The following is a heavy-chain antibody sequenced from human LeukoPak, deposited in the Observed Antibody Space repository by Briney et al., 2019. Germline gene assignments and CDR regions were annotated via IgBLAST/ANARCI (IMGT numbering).Heavy chain of an antibody. J-gene: IGHJ4*02. D-gene: IGHD3-9*01. Sequence: NPSETLSLTCTVSGYSISSGYYWGWIRPPPGKGLEWIGSIYHSGSTYYNPSLKSRVTISVDTSKNQFSLKLSSVTAADTAVYYCARAPTRYYDILTGYYFDYWGQGTLVTVSS. CDR2: IYHSGST. CDR1: GYSISSGYY. V-gene: IGHV4-38-2*02. CDR3: ARAPTRYYDILTGYYFDY.